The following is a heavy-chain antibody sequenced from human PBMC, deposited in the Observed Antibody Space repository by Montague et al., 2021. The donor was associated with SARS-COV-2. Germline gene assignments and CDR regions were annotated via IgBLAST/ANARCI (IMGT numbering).Heavy chain of an antibody. CDR2: INHSGTT. Sequence: SETLSLTCAVYGGSFSGYYWTWIRRSPGKGLEWIAEINHSGTTNYNFNPSLRSRVTISVDMSKSQFSLKLSSVTAADTGVYYCARWDPQTLTLIGLRGKSASDYWGQGTLVTVSS. CDR3: ARWDPQTLTLIGLRGKSASDY. CDR1: GGSFSGYY. J-gene: IGHJ4*02. V-gene: IGHV4-34*01. D-gene: IGHD4-23*01.